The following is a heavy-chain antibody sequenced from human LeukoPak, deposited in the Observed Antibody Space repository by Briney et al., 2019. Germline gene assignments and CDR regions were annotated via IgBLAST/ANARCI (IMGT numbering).Heavy chain of an antibody. CDR3: ARDLSYYDFWSGYYY. CDR2: INPNSGGT. V-gene: IGHV1-2*02. D-gene: IGHD3-3*01. J-gene: IGHJ4*02. Sequence: ASVTVSFKASGYTFTGYYMHWVRQAPGQGLEWMGWINPNSGGTNYAQKFQGRVTMTRDTSISTAYMELSRLRSDDTAVYYCARDLSYYDFWSGYYYWGQGTLVTVSS. CDR1: GYTFTGYY.